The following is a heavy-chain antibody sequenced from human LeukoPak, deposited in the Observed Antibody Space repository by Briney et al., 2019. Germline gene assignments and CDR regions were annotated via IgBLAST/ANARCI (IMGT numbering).Heavy chain of an antibody. CDR1: GFTFSSYG. CDR2: IWYDGSNK. CDR3: ARVGYVSSGRYFYYYYGMDV. J-gene: IGHJ6*02. V-gene: IGHV3-33*01. Sequence: GRSLRLSCAASGFTFSSYGMHWVRQAPGKGLEWVAVIWYDGSNKYYADSVKGRFTISRDNSKNTLYLQMNSLRAEDTAVYYCARVGYVSSGRYFYYYYGMDVWGQGTTVTVSS. D-gene: IGHD6-19*01.